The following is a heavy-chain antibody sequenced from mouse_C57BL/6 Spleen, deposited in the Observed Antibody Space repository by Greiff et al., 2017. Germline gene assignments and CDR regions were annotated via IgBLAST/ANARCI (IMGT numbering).Heavy chain of an antibody. V-gene: IGHV14-4*01. CDR3: TDGYYVGFAY. D-gene: IGHD2-3*01. CDR2: IDPENGAT. CDR1: GFNIKDDY. Sequence: VQLQQSGAELVRPGASVKLSCTASGFNIKDDYMHWVKQRPEQGLEWIGWIDPENGATEYASKFQGKATITADTSSNTAYLQLSSLTSEDTAVYYCTDGYYVGFAYWGQGTLVTVSA. J-gene: IGHJ3*01.